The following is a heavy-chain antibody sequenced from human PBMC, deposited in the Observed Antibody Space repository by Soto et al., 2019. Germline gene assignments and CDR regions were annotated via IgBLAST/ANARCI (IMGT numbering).Heavy chain of an antibody. CDR1: GGTFSSYA. D-gene: IGHD2-2*02. J-gene: IGHJ6*02. Sequence: QVQLVQSGAEVKKPGSSVKVSCKASGGTFSSYAISWVRQAPGQGLEWMGGIIPIFGTANYAQKFQGRVTITADESTSTAYMELSSLRSEDTAVYYCARDLGYCSSTSCYIENYYYYGMDVWDQGTTVTVSS. CDR3: ARDLGYCSSTSCYIENYYYYGMDV. CDR2: IIPIFGTA. V-gene: IGHV1-69*01.